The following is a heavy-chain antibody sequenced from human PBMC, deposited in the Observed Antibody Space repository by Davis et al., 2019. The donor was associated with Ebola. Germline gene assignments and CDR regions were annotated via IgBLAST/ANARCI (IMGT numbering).Heavy chain of an antibody. V-gene: IGHV3-30*03. CDR3: AGDGYHYDFWSGYFDY. Sequence: PGGSLRLSCAASGFTFSSYGMHWVRQAPGKGLEWVAVISYDGSNKYYADSVEGRFTISRDNSKNTLYLQMNSLRAEDTAVYYCAGDGYHYDFWSGYFDYWGQGTLVTVSS. D-gene: IGHD3-3*01. CDR1: GFTFSSYG. CDR2: ISYDGSNK. J-gene: IGHJ4*02.